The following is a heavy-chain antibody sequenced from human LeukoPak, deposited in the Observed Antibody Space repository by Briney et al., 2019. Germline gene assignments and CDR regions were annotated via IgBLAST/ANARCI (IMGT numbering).Heavy chain of an antibody. CDR3: AKGDSSGYYFGNDAFDI. J-gene: IGHJ3*02. V-gene: IGHV3-23*01. CDR1: GFTFSSNA. Sequence: GGFLRLSCAASGFTFSSNAMSWVRQAPGKGLEWVSAISGSGGSTYYADSVKGRFTISRDNSKNTLYLQMNSLRAEDTAVYYCAKGDSSGYYFGNDAFDIWGQGTMVTVSS. CDR2: ISGSGGST. D-gene: IGHD3-22*01.